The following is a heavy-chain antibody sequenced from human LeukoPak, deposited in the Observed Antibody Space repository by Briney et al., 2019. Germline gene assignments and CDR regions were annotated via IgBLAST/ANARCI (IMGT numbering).Heavy chain of an antibody. J-gene: IGHJ4*02. CDR1: GFTFGNHA. D-gene: IGHD3-3*01. Sequence: GGSLRLSCAASGFTFGNHAMTWVRQAPGKGLEWVSAIGGNGAVTYYSDSVRGRFTISRDNSKNTLYLQMNSLRADDTAVYYCAKDDNDFWSGYSPNWGQGNPVTVSS. CDR2: IGGNGAVT. CDR3: AKDDNDFWSGYSPN. V-gene: IGHV3-23*01.